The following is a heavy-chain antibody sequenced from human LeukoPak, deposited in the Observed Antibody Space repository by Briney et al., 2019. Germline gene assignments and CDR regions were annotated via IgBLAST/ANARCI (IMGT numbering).Heavy chain of an antibody. CDR1: GYTFTGYY. Sequence: GASVKVSCKASGYTFTGYYMHWVRQAPGQGLEWMGYIYPNTGATKYAQKFQGRVTMTRDTSLSTAYMELSGLRSDDTAVYYCGTLLSNGPFDYWGQGSLVTVSS. CDR3: GTLLSNGPFDY. V-gene: IGHV1-2*02. J-gene: IGHJ4*02. CDR2: IYPNTGAT.